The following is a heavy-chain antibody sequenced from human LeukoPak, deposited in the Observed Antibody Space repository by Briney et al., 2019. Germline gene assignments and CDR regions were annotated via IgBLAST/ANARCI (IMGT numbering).Heavy chain of an antibody. CDR3: AQGFSTCDASHI. J-gene: IGHJ3*02. D-gene: IGHD2-2*01. CDR2: ISCNGSNT. CDR1: GFTFGTYG. Sequence: GGSLRLSCAASGFTFGTYGMHWVRQAPGKGLEWVSVISCNGSNTYYADSVKGRFTISRDNSKNTLYLQMNSLSAEDTAVYSCAQGFSTCDASHIWGGGPMLPVS. V-gene: IGHV3-30*18.